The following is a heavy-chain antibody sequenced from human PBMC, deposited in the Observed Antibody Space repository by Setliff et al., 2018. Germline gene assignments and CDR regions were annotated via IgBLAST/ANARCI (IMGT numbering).Heavy chain of an antibody. D-gene: IGHD3-3*01. J-gene: IGHJ1*01. CDR2: INNYSFKT. CDR3: ARNIMIFGVVNTAEYFQH. Sequence: ASVKVSCKASDYILTSYGLSWVRQAPGQGLEWMGWINNYSFKTTYAQKFQGRVTMTTDTSTSTAYMDLRSLRSDDTAVYYCARNIMIFGVVNTAEYFQHWGQGTLVTVS. V-gene: IGHV1-18*01. CDR1: DYILTSYG.